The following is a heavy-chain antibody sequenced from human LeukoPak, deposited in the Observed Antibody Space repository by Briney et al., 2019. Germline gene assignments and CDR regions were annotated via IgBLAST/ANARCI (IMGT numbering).Heavy chain of an antibody. Sequence: GGSLRLSCTTSGFIFSNYGMHWVRQAPGKGLEWVAFIRHDGSNKYYADSVKGRFTISRDNAKNSLYLQMNSLRAEDTAVYYCTRDEDFYSSSSDYWGQGTLVTVSS. V-gene: IGHV3-30*02. J-gene: IGHJ4*02. D-gene: IGHD6-6*01. CDR3: TRDEDFYSSSSDY. CDR1: GFIFSNYG. CDR2: IRHDGSNK.